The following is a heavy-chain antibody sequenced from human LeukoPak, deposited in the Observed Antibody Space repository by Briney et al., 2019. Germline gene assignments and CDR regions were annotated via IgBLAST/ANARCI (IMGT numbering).Heavy chain of an antibody. CDR2: ISGSVGST. CDR1: GYTFSSYA. CDR3: AKDFLFSEQWLVPVGDY. J-gene: IGHJ4*02. V-gene: IGHV3-23*01. D-gene: IGHD6-19*01. Sequence: GGSLILTCAASGYTFSSYAMSWVRQAPGRGLEWVSAISGSVGSTYYADSVKGRFTISRDNSKNTLYLQMNSLRAEDTAVYYCAKDFLFSEQWLVPVGDYWGQGTLVTVSS.